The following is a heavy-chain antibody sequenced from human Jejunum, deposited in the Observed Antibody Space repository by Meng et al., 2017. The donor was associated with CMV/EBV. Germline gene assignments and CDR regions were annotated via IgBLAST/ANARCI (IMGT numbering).Heavy chain of an antibody. V-gene: IGHV3-23*01. D-gene: IGHD2-2*01. CDR1: FSDYA. J-gene: IGHJ4*02. Sequence: FSDYAMGWVRRAPGRGLEWVSTIRGNGDKTYYADSVKGRCTISRDNSKNTLFLQINALRVEDTAVYYCAKNFEDFLVVPSGNFDFWGQGTLVTVSS. CDR3: AKNFEDFLVVPSGNFDF. CDR2: IRGNGDKT.